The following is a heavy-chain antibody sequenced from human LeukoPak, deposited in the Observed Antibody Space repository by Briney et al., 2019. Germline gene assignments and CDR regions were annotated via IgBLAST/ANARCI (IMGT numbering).Heavy chain of an antibody. V-gene: IGHV4-59*01. CDR1: GGSISSYY. J-gene: IGHJ3*02. CDR2: IYYSGST. D-gene: IGHD2-2*01. CDR3: ARDRGSTAFDI. Sequence: SETLSLTCTVAGGSISSYYWSWIRQPPGKGLEWIGYIYYSGSTNYNPSLKSRVTISVDTSKNQFSLKLSSVTAADTAVYYCARDRGSTAFDIWGQGTMVTVSS.